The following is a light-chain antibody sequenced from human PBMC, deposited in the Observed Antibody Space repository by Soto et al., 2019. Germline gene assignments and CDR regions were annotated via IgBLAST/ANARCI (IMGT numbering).Light chain of an antibody. Sequence: DIVMTQSPDSLAVSLGERATINCKSSQSVLYSSDNKNYLAWYQQKPGQPPKLLIYWASTRESGVPDRVSGSGSGTDFTLTISGLQAEDVALYYCQQYYDTRSFGQGTKLEIK. J-gene: IGKJ2*01. CDR3: QQYYDTRS. CDR2: WAS. CDR1: QSVLYSSDNKNY. V-gene: IGKV4-1*01.